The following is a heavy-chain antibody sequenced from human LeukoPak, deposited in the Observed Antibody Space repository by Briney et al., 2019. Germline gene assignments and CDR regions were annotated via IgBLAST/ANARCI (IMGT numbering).Heavy chain of an antibody. CDR2: INPNSGGT. Sequence: GASVKVSCKASGYTFTGYYMHWVRQAPGQGLEWMGWINPNSGGTNYAQKLQGRVTMTTDTSTSTAYMELRSLRSDDTAVYYCARGGGGVAAATNDYWGQGTLVTVSS. V-gene: IGHV1-2*02. J-gene: IGHJ4*02. CDR1: GYTFTGYY. D-gene: IGHD6-13*01. CDR3: ARGGGGVAAATNDY.